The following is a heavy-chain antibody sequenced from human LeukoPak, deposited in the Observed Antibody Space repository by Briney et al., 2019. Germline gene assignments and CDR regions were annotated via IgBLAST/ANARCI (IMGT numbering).Heavy chain of an antibody. J-gene: IGHJ1*01. CDR2: IYYSGRT. Sequence: SETLSLTCTVSGGSIRSYHWSWIRQPPGKGLEWMGYIYYSGRTYYNPSLKGRLTISVDASKNQFSLKLGSVTAADSGVYYCVRGPSPETFQHWGQGTLVTVSS. CDR1: GGSIRSYH. CDR3: VRGPSPETFQH. V-gene: IGHV4-59*01.